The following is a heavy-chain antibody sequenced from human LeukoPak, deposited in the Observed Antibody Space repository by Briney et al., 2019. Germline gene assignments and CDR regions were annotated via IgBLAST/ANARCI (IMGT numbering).Heavy chain of an antibody. CDR1: GYTFTSYG. J-gene: IGHJ6*02. CDR3: AKGPSIAAAGGYYYGMDV. CDR2: ITTYNGNT. V-gene: IGHV1-18*01. Sequence: ASVKVSCKASGYTFTSYGISWVRQAPGQGLEWMGWITTYNGNTKYAQKFQGRVTVTTDTSTSTAYMELGSLRSDDTAVYYCAKGPSIAAAGGYYYGMDVWGQGTTVTVSS. D-gene: IGHD6-13*01.